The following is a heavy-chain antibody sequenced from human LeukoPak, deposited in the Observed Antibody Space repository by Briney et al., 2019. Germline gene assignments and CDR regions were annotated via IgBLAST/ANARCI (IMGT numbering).Heavy chain of an antibody. Sequence: EASVKVSCKATGYTFTSYGISWVRQAPGQGLEWMGWISSNSDNTNYAQKLQGRVTMTTDTSTSTAYMGLRSLRSDDTALYFCARDWGSIKVIADYWGQGTLVTGSS. CDR2: ISSNSDNT. J-gene: IGHJ4*02. V-gene: IGHV1-18*01. CDR3: ARDWGSIKVIADY. D-gene: IGHD7-27*01. CDR1: GYTFTSYG.